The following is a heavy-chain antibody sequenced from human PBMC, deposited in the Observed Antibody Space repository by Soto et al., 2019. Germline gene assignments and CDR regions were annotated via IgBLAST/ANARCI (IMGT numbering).Heavy chain of an antibody. CDR3: ASYCSGGSCRTRGDDFDY. CDR1: GFTFSSYA. Sequence: EVQLLESGGGLVQPGGSLRLSCAASGFTFSSYAMSWVRQAPGKGLEWVSAISGSGGSTYYADSVKGRFTISRDNSKNTLYLQMNSLRAEDTAVYYCASYCSGGSCRTRGDDFDYWGQGTLVTVSS. D-gene: IGHD2-15*01. J-gene: IGHJ4*02. CDR2: ISGSGGST. V-gene: IGHV3-23*01.